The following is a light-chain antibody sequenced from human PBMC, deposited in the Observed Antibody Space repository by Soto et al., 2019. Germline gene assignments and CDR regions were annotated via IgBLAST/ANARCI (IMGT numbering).Light chain of an antibody. CDR2: GAS. J-gene: IGKJ1*01. Sequence: ETGLTHSPGTLSLSPGERATLSCRASQTVSSNYLAWFQQKGGQAPRLLIFGASSRAAGIPDRFSGSVSGTDFILTISRLEREDFAVYYCQHYGSSWTFGQGTKVDIK. V-gene: IGKV3-20*01. CDR1: QTVSSNY. CDR3: QHYGSSWT.